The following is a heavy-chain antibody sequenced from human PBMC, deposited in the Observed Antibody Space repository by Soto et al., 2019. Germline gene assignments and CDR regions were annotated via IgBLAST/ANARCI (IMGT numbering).Heavy chain of an antibody. CDR3: AREGALKPFSS. Sequence: GGSLRLSCVASGFTFSNYNMNWVRQAPEKGLEWVSHISGTSVYIHYADSVKGRFTISRDNAKNSVYLQMDSLRVEDTAVYYCAREGALKPFSSWGQGALVTVSS. CDR2: ISGTSVYI. V-gene: IGHV3-21*01. CDR1: GFTFSNYN. J-gene: IGHJ5*02.